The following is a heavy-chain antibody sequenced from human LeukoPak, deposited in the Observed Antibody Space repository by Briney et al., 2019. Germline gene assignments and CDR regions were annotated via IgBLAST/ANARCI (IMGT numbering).Heavy chain of an antibody. D-gene: IGHD1-26*01. Sequence: GGSLRLSCAASGFTFSSYGMHWVRQAPGKGLDWVAIISYDGTNKYYADSVKGRFTISRDNSKSTLYLQMNSLGPEDTAVYYCASGKPGSSLAEFDYWGQGTLVTVSS. CDR1: GFTFSSYG. CDR2: ISYDGTNK. V-gene: IGHV3-30*03. CDR3: ASGKPGSSLAEFDY. J-gene: IGHJ4*02.